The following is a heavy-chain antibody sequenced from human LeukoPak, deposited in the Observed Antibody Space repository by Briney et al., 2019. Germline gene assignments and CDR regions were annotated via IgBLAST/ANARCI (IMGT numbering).Heavy chain of an antibody. CDR1: GFTFSSYG. CDR3: ARYRNSYYYYMDV. D-gene: IGHD1-1*01. V-gene: IGHV3-33*01. Sequence: PGRSLRLSCAASGFTFSSYGMHWVRQAPGKGLEWVAVIWYDGSNKYYADSVKGRFTISRDNSKNTLYMQMNTLRAEDTAVYYCARYRNSYYYYMDVWGKGPTVTVSS. CDR2: IWYDGSNK. J-gene: IGHJ6*03.